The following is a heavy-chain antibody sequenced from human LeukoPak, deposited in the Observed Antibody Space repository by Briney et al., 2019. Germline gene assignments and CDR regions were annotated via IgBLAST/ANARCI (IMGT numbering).Heavy chain of an antibody. Sequence: SVKVSCEASGGTFSNYAISWVRQAPGQGLEWMGGIIPMSGTTNYAQKFQGRVTITADESTNTAYMAPSSLRSEDTAVYYCAREQWLVPHRYYYYGMDVWGQGTTVTVSS. CDR2: IIPMSGTT. D-gene: IGHD6-19*01. J-gene: IGHJ6*02. V-gene: IGHV1-69*01. CDR3: AREQWLVPHRYYYYGMDV. CDR1: GGTFSNYA.